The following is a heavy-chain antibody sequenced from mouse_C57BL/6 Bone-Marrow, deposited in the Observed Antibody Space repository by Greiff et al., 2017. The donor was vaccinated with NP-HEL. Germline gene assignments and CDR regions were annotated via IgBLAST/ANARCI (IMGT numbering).Heavy chain of an antibody. CDR2: IYPRSGNT. J-gene: IGHJ3*01. D-gene: IGHD2-4*01. CDR1: GYTFTSYG. Sequence: QVQLQQSGAELARPGASVKLSCKASGYTFTSYGISWVKQRTGQGLEWIGEIYPRSGNTYYNEKFKGKATLTADKSSSTAYMELRSLTSEDSAVYFCERRTIYYDYAGFAYWGQGTLVTVSA. CDR3: ERRTIYYDYAGFAY. V-gene: IGHV1-81*01.